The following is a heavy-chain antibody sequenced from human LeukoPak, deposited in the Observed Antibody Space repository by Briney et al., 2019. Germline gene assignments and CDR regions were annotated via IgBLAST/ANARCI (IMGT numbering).Heavy chain of an antibody. J-gene: IGHJ4*02. CDR3: VREARGYHYTYFDY. D-gene: IGHD5-18*01. CDR1: GFTLGRHD. CDR2: LASGSQT. V-gene: IGHV3-13*01. Sequence: LSGGSLRLSCTASGFTLGRHDMHWVRHTTGEGLEWVAALASGSQTFYAGSVKGRFTVSREDAKNSLYLQMNSLRAGDTAVYYCVREARGYHYTYFDYWGQGTLVTVSS.